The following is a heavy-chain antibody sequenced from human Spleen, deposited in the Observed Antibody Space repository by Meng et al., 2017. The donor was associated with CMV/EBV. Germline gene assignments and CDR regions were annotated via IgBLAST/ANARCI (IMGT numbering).Heavy chain of an antibody. V-gene: IGHV3-23*01. J-gene: IGHJ4*02. CDR3: AKDWPDTSMVTGDY. CDR1: GCTFSNYA. Sequence: AAGCTFSNYAVSWVRQAPGEGRGWVSAINSSGGSTDYADSVKGRFTISRDNSRNTLYLQMISLRAEDTAVYYCAKDWPDTSMVTGDYWGQGTLVTVSS. D-gene: IGHD5-18*01. CDR2: INSSGGST.